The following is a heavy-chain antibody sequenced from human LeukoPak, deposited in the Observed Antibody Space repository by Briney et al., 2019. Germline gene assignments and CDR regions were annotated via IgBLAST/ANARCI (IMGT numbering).Heavy chain of an antibody. J-gene: IGHJ4*01. V-gene: IGHV3-21*01. Sequence: GGSLRLSCAASGFTFTSYTMHWVRQAPGKGLEWVPSISSSSTSIYYADSVKGRFTISRDNAKNSLFLQMNSLRAEDTAVYYCATGSGGRGVNFDYWGQGTLVTVSP. CDR1: GFTFTSYT. D-gene: IGHD3-10*01. CDR2: ISSSSTSI. CDR3: ATGSGGRGVNFDY.